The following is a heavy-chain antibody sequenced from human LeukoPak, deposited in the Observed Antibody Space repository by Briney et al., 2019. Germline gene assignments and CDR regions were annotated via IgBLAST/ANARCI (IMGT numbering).Heavy chain of an antibody. D-gene: IGHD1-26*01. Sequence: AGGSLRLSCAASGFTFSSYAMHWVRQAPGKGLEWVAVISYDGSNKYYADSVKGRFTISRDNSKNTLYLQMNSLRAEDTAVYYCAREWSLPFDYWGQGTLDTVSS. V-gene: IGHV3-30-3*01. J-gene: IGHJ4*02. CDR2: ISYDGSNK. CDR1: GFTFSSYA. CDR3: AREWSLPFDY.